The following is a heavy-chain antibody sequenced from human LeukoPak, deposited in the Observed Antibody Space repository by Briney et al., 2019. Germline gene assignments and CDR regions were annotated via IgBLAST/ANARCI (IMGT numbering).Heavy chain of an antibody. CDR2: IKSKTQGRTA. Sequence: GGSLRLSCAASGFTFSDAWVSWVRQAPGKGLEWVGRIKSKTQGRTAQDAAPVNGRFTISRNDSKTTVYLQMNSLKSEDAAMYYCTTERPYFDYWGQGTLVTVSS. V-gene: IGHV3-15*01. CDR1: GFTFSDAW. CDR3: TTERPYFDY. J-gene: IGHJ4*02.